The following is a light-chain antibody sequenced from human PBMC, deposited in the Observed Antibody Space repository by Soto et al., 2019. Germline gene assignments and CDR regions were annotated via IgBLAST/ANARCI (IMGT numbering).Light chain of an antibody. CDR3: QHYYSSPLT. CDR1: QSVLSSSNNKNY. Sequence: DIVLAQSPDSLAVSMGERATINCKSSQSVLSSSNNKNYLAWYQQKPGQPPRVVIYWASTRGSGVPDRFSGSGSRTEFTLTISSLQAEDVAVYYCQHYYSSPLTFGGGTKVDI. CDR2: WAS. V-gene: IGKV4-1*01. J-gene: IGKJ4*01.